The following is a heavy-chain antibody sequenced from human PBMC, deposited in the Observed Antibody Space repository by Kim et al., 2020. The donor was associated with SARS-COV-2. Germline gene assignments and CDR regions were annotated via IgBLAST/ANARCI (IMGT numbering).Heavy chain of an antibody. CDR3: AKDTDYYYDSSGGGFDY. CDR2: ISGDGGST. D-gene: IGHD3-22*01. V-gene: IGHV3-43*02. J-gene: IGHJ4*02. CDR1: GFTFDDYA. Sequence: GGSLRLSCAASGFTFDDYAMHWVRQAPGKGLEWVSLISGDGGSTYYADSVKGRFTISRDNSKNSLYLQMNSLRTEDTALYYCAKDTDYYYDSSGGGFDYWGQGTLVTVSS.